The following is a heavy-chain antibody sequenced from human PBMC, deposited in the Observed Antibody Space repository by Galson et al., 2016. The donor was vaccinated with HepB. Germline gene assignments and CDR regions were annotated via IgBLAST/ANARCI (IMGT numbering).Heavy chain of an antibody. V-gene: IGHV3-30*03. CDR2: ISYDGIKK. J-gene: IGHJ5*02. CDR3: ATDRNRYSTSCPLFGWFDP. Sequence: SLRLSCAASGFSFSSYGIHWVRQAPGKGLEWVAVISYDGIKKYYADSVKGRFTISRDNSKNTLSLQMNRLRPEDTAMYYLATDRNRYSTSCPLFGWFDPWGQGIQVTVSS. D-gene: IGHD6-13*01. CDR1: GFSFSSYG.